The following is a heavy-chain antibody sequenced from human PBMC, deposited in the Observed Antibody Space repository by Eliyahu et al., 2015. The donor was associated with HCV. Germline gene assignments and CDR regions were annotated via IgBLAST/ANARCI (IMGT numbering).Heavy chain of an antibody. J-gene: IGHJ5*02. CDR1: GGSLXPYY. Sequence: QVXLQESGPGLVKPSETLSTCAVPGGSLXPYYWSWIRQPPGKGLEWIGYIHYSGSTNYNPSLKSRVTISVDTSKNQFSLNLTSVTAADTAVYYCASGGGGIAVAGTGGWFDPWGQGTLVTVSS. V-gene: IGHV4-59*01. CDR2: IHYSGST. D-gene: IGHD6-19*01. CDR3: ASGGGGIAVAGTGGWFDP.